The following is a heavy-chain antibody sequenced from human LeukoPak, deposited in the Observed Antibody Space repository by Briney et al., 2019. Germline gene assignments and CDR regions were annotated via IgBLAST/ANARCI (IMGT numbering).Heavy chain of an antibody. V-gene: IGHV4-34*01. Sequence: PSETLSLTCAVYGGSFSGYYWSWIRRPPGKGLEWIGEINHSGSTNYNPSLKSRVTISLDTSKNQFSLKLSSVTAADTAVYYCASSLVRADMVTGIDYWGQGTLVTVSS. D-gene: IGHD5-18*01. CDR3: ASSLVRADMVTGIDY. CDR1: GGSFSGYY. J-gene: IGHJ4*02. CDR2: INHSGST.